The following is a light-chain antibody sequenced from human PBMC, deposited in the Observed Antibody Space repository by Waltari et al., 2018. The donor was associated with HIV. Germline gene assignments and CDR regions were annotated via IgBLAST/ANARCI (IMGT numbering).Light chain of an antibody. CDR2: DNN. CDR3: AAWDDSLNGQVV. CDR1: SSNLGTNT. V-gene: IGLV1-44*01. J-gene: IGLJ3*02. Sequence: QSVLTQPPSASGTPGQRVTISCSGSSSNLGTNTVSWYQQVPGTSPKLLIYDNNQRPSAVPDRFSGSTSGTSASLAITGLQSEDDADYHCAAWDDSLNGQVVFGGGTKLTVL.